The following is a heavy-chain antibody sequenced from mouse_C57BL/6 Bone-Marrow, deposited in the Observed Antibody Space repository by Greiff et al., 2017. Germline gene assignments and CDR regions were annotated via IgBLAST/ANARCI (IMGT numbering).Heavy chain of an antibody. J-gene: IGHJ1*03. D-gene: IGHD1-1*01. CDR2: IRNKANGYTT. CDR3: ARSSLLYGSSYWYFDV. V-gene: IGHV7-3*01. CDR1: GFTFTDYY. Sequence: EVQLVESGGGLVQPGGSLSLSCAASGFTFTDYYMSWVRQPPGKALEWLGFIRNKANGYTTEYSASVKGRFTISRDNSQSILYLQMNALRAEDSATYYCARSSLLYGSSYWYFDVWGTGTTVTVSS.